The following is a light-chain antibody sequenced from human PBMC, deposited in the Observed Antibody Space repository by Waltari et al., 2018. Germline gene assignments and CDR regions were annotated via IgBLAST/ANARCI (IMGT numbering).Light chain of an antibody. CDR3: CSFAGYGIYV. J-gene: IGLJ1*01. CDR1: NSNVDILHL. V-gene: IGLV2-23*02. Sequence: QSALTQPASVSGSPGQSITISCTAVNSNVDILHLVSWYQHHPGRNPRLLIYEISHRPSAISNRFSGSKSGNTASLTISGLQPEDEADYFCCSFAGYGIYVFGSGTQVSVL. CDR2: EIS.